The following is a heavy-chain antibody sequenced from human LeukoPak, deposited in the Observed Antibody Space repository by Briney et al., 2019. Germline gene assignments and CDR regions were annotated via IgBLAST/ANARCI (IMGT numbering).Heavy chain of an antibody. CDR2: INPNSGGT. J-gene: IGHJ4*02. D-gene: IGHD3-3*01. CDR3: ARDLGLRFLEWLGQFDY. V-gene: IGHV1-2*06. Sequence: ASVKVSCKASGYTFTGYYMHWVRQAPGQGLEWMGRINPNSGGTNYAQKFQGRVTMTRDTSISTAYMELSRLRSDDTAVYYCARDLGLRFLEWLGQFDYWGRGTLVTVSS. CDR1: GYTFTGYY.